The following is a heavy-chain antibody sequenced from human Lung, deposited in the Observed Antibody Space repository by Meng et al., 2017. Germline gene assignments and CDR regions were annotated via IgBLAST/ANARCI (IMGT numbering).Heavy chain of an antibody. CDR3: ARGPITGALYYYYYGMDV. Sequence: GSLRLSCAVYGGSFSGYYWSWIRQPPGKGLEWIGEINHSGSTNYNPSLKNRVTISVDTSKNQFSLKLSSVTAADTAVYYCARGPITGALYYYYYGMDVWGQGTTVTVSS. J-gene: IGHJ6*02. CDR1: GGSFSGYY. D-gene: IGHD7-27*01. CDR2: INHSGST. V-gene: IGHV4-34*01.